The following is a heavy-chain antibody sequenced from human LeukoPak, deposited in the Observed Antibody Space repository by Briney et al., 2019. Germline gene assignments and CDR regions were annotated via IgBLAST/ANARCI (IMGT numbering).Heavy chain of an antibody. CDR3: ARVRDYGDYAPHFVY. D-gene: IGHD4-17*01. CDR1: GGSFSGYY. CDR2: INHSGST. Sequence: SETLSLTCAVYGGSFSGYYWSWIRQPPGKGLEWIGEINHSGSTNYNPSLKSRVTISVDTFKNQFSLKLSSVTAEDTAVYYCARVRDYGDYAPHFVYWCHGRMVSVSS. J-gene: IGHJ4*03. V-gene: IGHV4-34*01.